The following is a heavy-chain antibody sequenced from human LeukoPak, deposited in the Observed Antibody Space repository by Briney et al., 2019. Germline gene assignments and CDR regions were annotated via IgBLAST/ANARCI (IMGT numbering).Heavy chain of an antibody. CDR3: AKGGYYERPWYFDY. CDR1: GFTFSHYA. Sequence: QPGRSLRLSCAASGFTFSHYAMHWVPQAPGKGLEWVAVISFDGTNKFYADSVKGRFTISRDNSKNALYLQMNSLRAEDTAVYYCAKGGYYERPWYFDYWGQGTLVTVSS. D-gene: IGHD3-22*01. CDR2: ISFDGTNK. V-gene: IGHV3-30*18. J-gene: IGHJ4*02.